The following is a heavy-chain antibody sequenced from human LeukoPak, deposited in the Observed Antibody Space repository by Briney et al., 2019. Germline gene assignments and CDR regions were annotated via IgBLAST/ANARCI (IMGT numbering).Heavy chain of an antibody. CDR1: GGSISSHY. J-gene: IGHJ6*03. CDR2: IYYSGST. V-gene: IGHV4-59*11. D-gene: IGHD6-6*01. Sequence: SETLSLTCTVSGGSISSHYWSWIRQPPGKGLEWIGYIYYSGSTNYNPSLKSRVTISVDTSKNQFSLKLSSVTAADTAVYYCARTRSSSLWYYHYYMDVWGKGTTVTVSS. CDR3: ARTRSSSLWYYHYYMDV.